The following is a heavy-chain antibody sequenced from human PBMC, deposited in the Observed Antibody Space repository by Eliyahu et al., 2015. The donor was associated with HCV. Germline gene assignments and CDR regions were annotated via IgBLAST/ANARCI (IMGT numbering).Heavy chain of an antibody. CDR2: IHSSGST. D-gene: IGHD6-19*01. CDR1: GGSIXTYY. Sequence: QVQLQESGPGLVKPSETLSLTCTVSGGSIXTYYWSWIRQPPGKGLEWIGYIHSSGSTNYNPSLKSRVTISLDTSKNQFSLKLTSVTAADTAVYFCASGGGGIAVAGTGGWFDPWGQGTLVTVSS. V-gene: IGHV4-59*01. CDR3: ASGGGGIAVAGTGGWFDP. J-gene: IGHJ5*02.